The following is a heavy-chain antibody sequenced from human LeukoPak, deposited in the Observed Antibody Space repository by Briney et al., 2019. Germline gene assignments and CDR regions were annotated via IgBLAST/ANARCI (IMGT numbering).Heavy chain of an antibody. Sequence: GGSLRLSCAASGFTFSSYWMHWVRQGPGKGLVWVSRIDTDGSINYADSVKGRFTISRDNAKNTLYLQMNSLRAEDTAVYYCARQGWTVTTFFDYWGQGTLVTVSS. J-gene: IGHJ4*02. CDR3: ARQGWTVTTFFDY. CDR2: IDTDGSI. CDR1: GFTFSSYW. D-gene: IGHD4-17*01. V-gene: IGHV3-74*01.